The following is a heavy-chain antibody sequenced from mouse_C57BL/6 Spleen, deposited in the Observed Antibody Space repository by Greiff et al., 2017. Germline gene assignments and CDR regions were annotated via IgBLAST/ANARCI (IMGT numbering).Heavy chain of an antibody. CDR3: ARSRGIYFDY. Sequence: QVQLLQPGAELVKPGASVKMSCKASGYTFTSYWITWVKQRPGQGLEWIGDIYPGSGSTKYNEKFKSKATLTVETSSSTAYMQLSSLTSEDSAVYYCARSRGIYFDYWGQGTTLTVSS. J-gene: IGHJ2*01. V-gene: IGHV1-55*01. CDR2: IYPGSGST. CDR1: GYTFTSYW.